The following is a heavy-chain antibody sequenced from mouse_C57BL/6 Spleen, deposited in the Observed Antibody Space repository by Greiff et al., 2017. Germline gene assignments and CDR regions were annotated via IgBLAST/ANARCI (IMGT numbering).Heavy chain of an antibody. D-gene: IGHD3-3*01. CDR1: GFTFSSYA. CDR3: ARDRGDY. Sequence: EVQRVESGGGLVKPGGSLKLSCAASGFTFSSYAMSWVRQTPEKRLECVATISDGGSYTYYPDNVKGRFTISRDNAKNNLYLQMSHLKSEDTAMYYCARDRGDYWGQGTSVTVSS. CDR2: ISDGGSYT. J-gene: IGHJ4*01. V-gene: IGHV5-4*01.